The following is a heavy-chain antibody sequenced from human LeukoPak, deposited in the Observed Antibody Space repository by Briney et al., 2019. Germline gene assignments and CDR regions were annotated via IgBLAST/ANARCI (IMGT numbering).Heavy chain of an antibody. D-gene: IGHD2-2*01. V-gene: IGHV5-51*01. CDR3: AAPCSTISCLGY. Sequence: GESLKISCQTSGYNFATHWIGWVRQRPGKGLEWMGVIHPGDSDIRYSPSFQGQVTISADKSTSTAHLQWRSLTASDTAIYYCAAPCSTISCLGYWGQGSLVTVSS. J-gene: IGHJ4*02. CDR2: IHPGDSDI. CDR1: GYNFATHW.